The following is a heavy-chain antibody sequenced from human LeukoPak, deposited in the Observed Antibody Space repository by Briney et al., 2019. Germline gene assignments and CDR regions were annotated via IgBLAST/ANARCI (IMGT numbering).Heavy chain of an antibody. CDR3: AKVHGRYSTYWYFGL. D-gene: IGHD1-26*01. J-gene: IGHJ2*01. CDR1: GFTFKNYA. Sequence: GGSLRLSCAASGFTFKNYAMTWVRQAPGKGLEWVSTISASGGGRYYADSVQGRFTISRDNSKNTLSLQMNTLRVEDTAVYYCAKVHGRYSTYWYFGLWGRGTLVTVSS. CDR2: ISASGGGR. V-gene: IGHV3-23*01.